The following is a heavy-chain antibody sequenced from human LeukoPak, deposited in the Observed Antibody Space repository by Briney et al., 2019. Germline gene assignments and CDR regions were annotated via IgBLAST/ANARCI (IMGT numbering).Heavy chain of an antibody. CDR1: GYTFTDFY. CDR3: ATAALYGGYDFDF. V-gene: IGHV1-2*02. CDR2: INPDSGAT. Sequence: ASVKVSFKGSGYTFTDFYMHWVRQAPGEGGGGVGWINPDSGATNSAPRFQGRVTLTRDTSINAVYMELMRLRSDDTAVYYCATAALYGGYDFDFWGQGTLVSVSS. J-gene: IGHJ4*02. D-gene: IGHD5-12*01.